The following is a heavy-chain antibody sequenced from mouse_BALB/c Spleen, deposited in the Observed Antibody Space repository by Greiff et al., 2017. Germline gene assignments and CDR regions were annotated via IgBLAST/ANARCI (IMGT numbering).Heavy chain of an antibody. CDR2: ISSGGST. CDR3: AGWEAYDYDRAMDY. Sequence: EVQVVESGGGLVKPGGSLKLSCAASGFTFSSYAMSWVRQTPEKRLEWVASISSGGSTYYPDSVKGRFTISRDNARNILYLQMSSLRSEDTAMYYCAGWEAYDYDRAMDYWGQGTSVTVST. D-gene: IGHD2-4*01. V-gene: IGHV5-6-5*01. CDR1: GFTFSSYA. J-gene: IGHJ4*01.